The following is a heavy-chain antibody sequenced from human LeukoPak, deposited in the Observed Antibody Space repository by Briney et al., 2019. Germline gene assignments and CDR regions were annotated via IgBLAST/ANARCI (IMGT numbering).Heavy chain of an antibody. J-gene: IGHJ4*02. CDR3: ARDRGHFDY. V-gene: IGHV3-53*01. D-gene: IGHD3-10*01. CDR1: GLSVSRNY. CDR2: IYTGTTT. Sequence: GGSLRFSCAASGLSVSRNYISWVRQAPGKGLEWVSFIYTGTTTFYADSVKGRFTISRDNSRNTVYLELNSLRVDDTAVYYCARDRGHFDYWGPGTLVTVSS.